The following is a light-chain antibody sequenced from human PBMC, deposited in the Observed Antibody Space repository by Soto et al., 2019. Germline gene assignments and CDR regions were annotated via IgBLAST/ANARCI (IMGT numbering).Light chain of an antibody. Sequence: IVLTQSPGTLSLSPGERATLSCRASESVSSSYLAWYQQKPGQAPSLLIYGASTRATGIPDRCSGSGSGTDFTLTISRLEPEDSALYYCQQYGGSPRTFGQGTKVEIK. V-gene: IGKV3-20*01. CDR2: GAS. J-gene: IGKJ1*01. CDR1: ESVSSSY. CDR3: QQYGGSPRT.